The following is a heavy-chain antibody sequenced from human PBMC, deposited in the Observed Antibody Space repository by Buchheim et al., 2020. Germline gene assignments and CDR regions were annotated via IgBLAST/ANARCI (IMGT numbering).Heavy chain of an antibody. CDR3: ARHSGITGTTAWFDP. V-gene: IGHV4-61*02. Sequence: QVQLQQWGAGLLKPSQTLSLTCTVSGGSISSGSYYWSWIRQPAGKGLEWVGRIYTCGNTNYNPSLKSRVTISVDTSKNQFSLKLSSVTAADTAVYYCARHSGITGTTAWFDPWGQGTL. J-gene: IGHJ5*02. D-gene: IGHD1-7*01. CDR2: IYTCGNT. CDR1: GGSISSGSYY.